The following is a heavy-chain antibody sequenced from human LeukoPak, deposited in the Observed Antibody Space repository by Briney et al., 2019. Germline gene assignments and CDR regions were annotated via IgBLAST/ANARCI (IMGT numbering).Heavy chain of an antibody. CDR1: GFTFNTYW. D-gene: IGHD2/OR15-2a*01. V-gene: IGHV3-7*01. J-gene: IGHJ4*02. Sequence: QPGGSLRLSCSASGFTFNTYWVNWVRQAPGKGLEWVANIKRDESETYYVDSVKGRFTISRDNAKNSLSLQMNSLRAEDTAVYYCARGGGNFDYWGQGTLVTVSS. CDR3: ARGGGNFDY. CDR2: IKRDESET.